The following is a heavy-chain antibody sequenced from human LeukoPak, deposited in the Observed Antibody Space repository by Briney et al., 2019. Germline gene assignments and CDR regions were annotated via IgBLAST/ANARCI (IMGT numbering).Heavy chain of an antibody. CDR2: IYYTGSA. Sequence: PSETLSLTCSVSGGSISSGSYYWGWIRQPPGKGLEWIGSIYYTGSAYYTPSLKSRVTISVDTSQNQFSLKLSSVTAADTAVYYCARAGPRSDWYFDLWGRGTLVTVSS. V-gene: IGHV4-39*07. D-gene: IGHD2-8*02. J-gene: IGHJ2*01. CDR3: ARAGPRSDWYFDL. CDR1: GGSISSGSYY.